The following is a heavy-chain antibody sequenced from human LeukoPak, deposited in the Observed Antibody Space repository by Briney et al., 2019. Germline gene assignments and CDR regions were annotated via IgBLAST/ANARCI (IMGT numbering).Heavy chain of an antibody. CDR2: IYYSGST. D-gene: IGHD3-22*01. J-gene: IGHJ3*02. CDR3: AREHDSSGYYYRDAFDI. Sequence: SETLSLTCTVSGGSISSSSYYWGWIRQPPGKGLEWIGTIYYSGSTYYNPSLKSRVTISVDKSKNQFSLKLSSVTAADTAVYYCAREHDSSGYYYRDAFDIWGQGTMVTVSS. CDR1: GGSISSSSYY. V-gene: IGHV4-39*07.